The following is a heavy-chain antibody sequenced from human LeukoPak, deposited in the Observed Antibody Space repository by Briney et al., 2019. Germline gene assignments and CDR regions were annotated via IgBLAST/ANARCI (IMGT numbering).Heavy chain of an antibody. CDR3: ATTDGPAGYSSGWYGY. V-gene: IGHV1-69*04. CDR2: IIPVLGVS. CDR1: GYTFTSYG. J-gene: IGHJ4*02. Sequence: GASVKVSCKASGYTFTSYGISWVRQAPGQGLEWMGRIIPVLGVSNFAQKFQGRVTITADKSTNTAHMELSRLESGDTAVYYCATTDGPAGYSSGWYGYWGQGTLVTVSS. D-gene: IGHD6-19*01.